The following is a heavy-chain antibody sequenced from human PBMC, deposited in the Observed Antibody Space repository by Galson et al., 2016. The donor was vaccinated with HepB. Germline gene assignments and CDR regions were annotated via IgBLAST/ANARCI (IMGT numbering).Heavy chain of an antibody. V-gene: IGHV1-3*04. CDR1: GYTFTTYV. CDR3: ARGKGIQVIRGTIDY. Sequence: SVKVSCKASGYTFTTYVIHRVRQAPGQRLEWMGWNNTGNGNTKYSQKFQGRVTITRDTSASTAYVEVNNLRSEDTAVYYCARGKGIQVIRGTIDYWGQGTLVTVSS. D-gene: IGHD3-22*01. J-gene: IGHJ4*02. CDR2: NNTGNGNT.